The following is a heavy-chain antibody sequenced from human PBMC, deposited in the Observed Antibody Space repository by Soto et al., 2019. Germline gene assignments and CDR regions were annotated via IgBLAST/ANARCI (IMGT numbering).Heavy chain of an antibody. CDR3: AAAAIPVAGRHPDF. V-gene: IGHV1-2*02. J-gene: IGHJ4*02. Sequence: SGAEVKRPGASVKVSCKASGYMFTGFYLHWVRQAPGQGLEWMGWINPNNGVTTYAKNFQGRVTMTRDSSISTAYMELSSLRPDDTAVYFCAAAAIPVAGRHPDFWGQGTVVTVS. CDR2: INPNNGVT. D-gene: IGHD6-19*01. CDR1: GYMFTGFY.